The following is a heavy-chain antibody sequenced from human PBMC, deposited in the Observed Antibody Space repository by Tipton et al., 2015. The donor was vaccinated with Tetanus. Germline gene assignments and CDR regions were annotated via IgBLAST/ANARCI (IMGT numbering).Heavy chain of an antibody. J-gene: IGHJ4*02. CDR1: GFTFSSYS. D-gene: IGHD1-26*01. CDR3: ARMGSGSYYRGFDY. Sequence: GSLRLSCAASGFTFSSYSMNWVRQAPGKGLEWVSSISSSSSYIYYADSVKGRFTISRDNAKNSLYLQMNSLRAEDTAVYYCARMGSGSYYRGFDYWGQGTLVTVSS. V-gene: IGHV3-21*01. CDR2: ISSSSSYI.